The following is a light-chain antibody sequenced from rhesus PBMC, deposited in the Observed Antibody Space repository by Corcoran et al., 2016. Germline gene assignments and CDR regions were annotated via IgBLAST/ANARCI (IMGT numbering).Light chain of an antibody. CDR3: QQSSNLYS. J-gene: IGKJ2*01. V-gene: IGKV3-24*04. CDR1: QSMGSN. CDR2: GAY. Sequence: TVVTQSPATLSLSPGERATLSGRASQSMGSNLACYHQKPGQAPRLLIYGAYSRATGIPDRFSGSGSGTDFTLTISGLEPEDVGVYYCQQSSNLYSFGQGAKVEIK.